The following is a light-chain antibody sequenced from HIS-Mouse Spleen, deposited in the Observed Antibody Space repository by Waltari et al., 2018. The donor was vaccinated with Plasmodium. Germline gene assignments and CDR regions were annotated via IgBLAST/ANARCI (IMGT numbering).Light chain of an antibody. CDR2: EGS. V-gene: IGLV2-23*03. CDR3: CSYAGSSTFVV. CDR1: SSDVGRYNL. Sequence: QSALTQPASVSGSPGQSIPISCTGTSSDVGRYNLLSWYHQEPGKAPKLMIYEGSKRPSGVSNRFSGSKSGNTASLTISGLQAEDEADYYCCSYAGSSTFVVFGGGTKLTVL. J-gene: IGLJ2*01.